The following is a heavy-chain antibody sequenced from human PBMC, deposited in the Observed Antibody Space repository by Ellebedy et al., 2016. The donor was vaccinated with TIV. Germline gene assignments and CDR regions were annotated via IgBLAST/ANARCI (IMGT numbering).Heavy chain of an antibody. Sequence: GGSLRLXCAASGSTFSSDAMSWVRQAPGKGLEWVSTVSNSGGSTYYADSVKGRFTISRDNSKNTLYLQMNSLRAEDTAVYYCAQDLGYSASEGYWGQGTLVTVSS. CDR3: AQDLGYSASEGY. D-gene: IGHD5-12*01. V-gene: IGHV3-23*01. CDR2: VSNSGGST. CDR1: GSTFSSDA. J-gene: IGHJ4*02.